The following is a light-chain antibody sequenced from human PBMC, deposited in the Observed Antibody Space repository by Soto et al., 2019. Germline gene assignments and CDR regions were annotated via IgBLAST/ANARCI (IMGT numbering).Light chain of an antibody. CDR2: GAS. J-gene: IGKJ1*01. Sequence: EIVLTQSPGTLSLSPGERATLSCRASQSVSSSYLAWYQQKPGQAPRLLIYGASSRATGIPDRFSGSGSGTDFTITNSRLEPEDFAVYYCQQYGSSRTFGQGTKVEIK. V-gene: IGKV3-20*01. CDR3: QQYGSSRT. CDR1: QSVSSSY.